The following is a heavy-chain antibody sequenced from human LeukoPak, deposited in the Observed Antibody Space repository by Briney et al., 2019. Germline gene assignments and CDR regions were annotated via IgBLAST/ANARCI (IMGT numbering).Heavy chain of an antibody. CDR2: ISYDGSNK. D-gene: IGHD3-10*02. CDR1: GFTFSSYA. Sequence: PGGSLRLSCAASGFTFSSYAMHWVRQAPGKGLEWVAVISYDGSNKYYADSVKGRFTISRDNSKNTLYLQMNILRAEDTAVYYCARMFWGFDYWGQGTLVTVSS. V-gene: IGHV3-30*04. J-gene: IGHJ4*02. CDR3: ARMFWGFDY.